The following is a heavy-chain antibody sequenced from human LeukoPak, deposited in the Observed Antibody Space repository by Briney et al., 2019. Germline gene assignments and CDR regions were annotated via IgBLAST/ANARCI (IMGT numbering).Heavy chain of an antibody. CDR3: AKDYRYYYGSGSPNWFDP. D-gene: IGHD3-10*01. CDR1: GFTFSSYW. Sequence: GGSLRLSCAASGFTFSSYWMSWVRQAPGKGLEWVANIKQDGSEKYYVDSVKGRFTISRDNSKNTLYLQMNSLRAEDTAVYYCAKDYRYYYGSGSPNWFDPWGQGTLVTVSS. J-gene: IGHJ5*02. CDR2: IKQDGSEK. V-gene: IGHV3-7*03.